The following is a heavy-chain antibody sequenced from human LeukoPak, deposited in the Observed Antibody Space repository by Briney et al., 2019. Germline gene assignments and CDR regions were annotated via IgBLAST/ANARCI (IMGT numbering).Heavy chain of an antibody. D-gene: IGHD3-10*02. CDR2: INPNSGGT. CDR1: GYTFTGYY. CDR3: ARGSYVTSLDY. J-gene: IGHJ4*02. Sequence: ASVKVSCKASGYTFTGYYMHWVRQAPGQGLEWMGWINPNSGGTNYAQRFQGRVTMTRDTSISTVYMELSSLRSDDTAVYYCARGSYVTSLDYWGQGTLVAVSS. V-gene: IGHV1-2*02.